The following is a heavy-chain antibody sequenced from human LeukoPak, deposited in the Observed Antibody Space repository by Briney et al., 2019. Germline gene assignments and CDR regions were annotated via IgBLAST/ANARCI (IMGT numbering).Heavy chain of an antibody. J-gene: IGHJ4*02. D-gene: IGHD6-19*01. CDR3: ARDRSGWYGQEY. Sequence: SETLSLTCTVSGGSISSFYWSWIRQPAGKGLEWIGRIYSTGSTNYNPSLRSRVTISVDSSNNQFSLKLNSVTAADMAVYYCARDRSGWYGQEYWGQGNLVTVSS. V-gene: IGHV4-4*07. CDR1: GGSISSFY. CDR2: IYSTGST.